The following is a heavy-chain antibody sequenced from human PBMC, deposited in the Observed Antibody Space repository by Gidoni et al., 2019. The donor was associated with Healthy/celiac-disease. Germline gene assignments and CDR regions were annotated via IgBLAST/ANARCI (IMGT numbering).Heavy chain of an antibody. CDR1: GSISTLYW. V-gene: IGHV5-10-1*03. CDR2: IDPSDSYT. J-gene: IGHJ6*03. CDR3: ARLSDSSGYYSYYYYYYMDV. D-gene: IGHD3-22*01. Sequence: VQLVQFGAEVNQPGASLRISCKCSGSISTLYWPCWVRQMPGKGLEWRGRIDPSDSYTNYSPSFQGHVTISADKSISTAYLQWSSLKASDTAMYYCARLSDSSGYYSYYYYYYMDVWGKGTTVTVSS.